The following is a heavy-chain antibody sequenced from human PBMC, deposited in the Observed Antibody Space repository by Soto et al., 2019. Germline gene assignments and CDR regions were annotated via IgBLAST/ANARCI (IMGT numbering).Heavy chain of an antibody. Sequence: XESLNISCKGSGYSFTSYWIGWVRQMPGKGLEWMGIIYPGDSDTRYSPSFQGQVTISADKSISTAYLQWSSLKASDTAMYYCARVIEPRHFSSSWPFDYWGQGTLVTVSS. J-gene: IGHJ4*02. CDR2: IYPGDSDT. CDR1: GYSFTSYW. CDR3: ARVIEPRHFSSSWPFDY. V-gene: IGHV5-51*01. D-gene: IGHD6-13*01.